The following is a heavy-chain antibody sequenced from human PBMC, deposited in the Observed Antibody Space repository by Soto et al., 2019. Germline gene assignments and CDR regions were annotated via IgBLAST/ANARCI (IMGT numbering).Heavy chain of an antibody. CDR2: ISGSDGST. Sequence: EVQLLESGGGLVQPGGSLRLSCAASGFTFSSYAMNWVRQAPGKGLEWVSVISGSDGSTYYADSVKGRFTISRDKSKNTLNLQMLSLRAEDTDVYYWGRRSSSWYFDYWGPGTLVTVSS. V-gene: IGHV3-23*01. D-gene: IGHD6-13*01. CDR1: GFTFSSYA. CDR3: GRRSSSWYFDY. J-gene: IGHJ4*02.